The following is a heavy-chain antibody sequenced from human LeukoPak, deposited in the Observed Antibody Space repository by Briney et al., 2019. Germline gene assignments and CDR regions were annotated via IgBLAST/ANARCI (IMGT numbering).Heavy chain of an antibody. Sequence: ASVKVSCKASGYTFTGYYMHWVRQAPGQGLEWMGWINPNSGGTNYAQKFQGRVTMTRDTSISTAYMELSRLRSDDTAVYYCARDRGRRGRTVIPNYYYCGMDVWGQGTTVTVSS. V-gene: IGHV1-2*02. CDR1: GYTFTGYY. CDR2: INPNSGGT. D-gene: IGHD3-10*01. J-gene: IGHJ6*02. CDR3: ARDRGRRGRTVIPNYYYCGMDV.